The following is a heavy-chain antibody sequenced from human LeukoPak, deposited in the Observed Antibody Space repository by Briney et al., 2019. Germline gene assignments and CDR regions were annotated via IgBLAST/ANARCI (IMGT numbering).Heavy chain of an antibody. J-gene: IGHJ4*02. CDR2: IRFSGST. Sequence: SETLSLTCTVSDASISSFHWTWIQQSPVKGLEWIGSIRFSGSTDYNPSLQSRVTIAVDTSKNQVSLRLNSVTAADTAVYYCARLAIAAADIFDYWGQGVLVTVSS. V-gene: IGHV4-59*01. CDR3: ARLAIAAADIFDY. D-gene: IGHD6-25*01. CDR1: DASISSFH.